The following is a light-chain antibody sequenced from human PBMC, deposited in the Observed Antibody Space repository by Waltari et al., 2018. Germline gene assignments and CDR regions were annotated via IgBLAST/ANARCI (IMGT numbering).Light chain of an antibody. CDR2: EVK. J-gene: IGLJ2*01. CDR3: CSYAGSSTFV. V-gene: IGLV2-23*02. Sequence: QSALTQPASVSGSPGQSITLSCTGTTSDVEIYTLFSWYQQPPAKAPKLIIYEVKKRPSGVSNRFSGSKSGNTASLTISGLQAEDEAHYYCCSYAGSSTFVFGGGTKLTVL. CDR1: TSDVEIYTL.